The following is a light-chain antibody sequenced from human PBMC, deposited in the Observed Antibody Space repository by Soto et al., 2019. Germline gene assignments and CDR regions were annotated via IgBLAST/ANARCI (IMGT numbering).Light chain of an antibody. V-gene: IGKV1-5*01. CDR3: QQYTNFHLT. J-gene: IGKJ4*01. Sequence: DIQMTQSPSTLSASVGDRVTITCRASQSISSWLAWYQQKPGKAPKLLIHEASRLESGVPSRFSGSESGTEFPLTISGLHPDDFATYYCQQYTNFHLTFGGGTTVEIK. CDR2: EAS. CDR1: QSISSW.